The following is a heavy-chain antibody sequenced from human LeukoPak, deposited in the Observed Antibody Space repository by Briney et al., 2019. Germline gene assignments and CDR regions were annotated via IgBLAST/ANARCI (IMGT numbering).Heavy chain of an antibody. Sequence: GGSLRLSCAASGFTFSSDAMSWVRQAPGKGLEWVSTISGSAGSTYYADSVKGRFTISRDNSKNTLYLQMNSLRAEGTAVYYCAKGEGYYDSSGFDYWGQGTLVTVSS. CDR3: AKGEGYYDSSGFDY. CDR1: GFTFSSDA. J-gene: IGHJ4*02. D-gene: IGHD3-22*01. CDR2: ISGSAGST. V-gene: IGHV3-23*01.